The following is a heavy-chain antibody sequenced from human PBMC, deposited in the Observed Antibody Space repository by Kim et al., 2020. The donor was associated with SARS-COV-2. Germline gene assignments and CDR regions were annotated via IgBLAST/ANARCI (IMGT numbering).Heavy chain of an antibody. CDR2: INSDGSST. V-gene: IGHV3-74*01. CDR1: GFTFSSYW. CDR3: ARVARIAPSYDFWSGYYSDYYYYGMDV. Sequence: GGSLRLSCAASGFTFSSYWMHWVRQAPGKGLVWVSRINSDGSSTSYADSVKGRFTISRDNAKNTLYLQMNSLRAEDTAVYYCARVARIAPSYDFWSGYYSDYYYYGMDVWGQGTTVTVSS. D-gene: IGHD3-3*01. J-gene: IGHJ6*02.